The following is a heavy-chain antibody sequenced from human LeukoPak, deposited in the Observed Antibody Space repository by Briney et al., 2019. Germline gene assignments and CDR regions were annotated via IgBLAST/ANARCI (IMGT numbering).Heavy chain of an antibody. Sequence: SETLSLTCTVSGGAITDGNHYWSWTRQHPGGGLEWIGSIYHSGSTYYNPSLKSRVTISVDTSKNQFSLKLSSVTAADTAVYYCARAGDGSGSYYYFQHWGQGTLVTVSS. CDR1: GGAITDGNHY. V-gene: IGHV4-39*07. J-gene: IGHJ1*01. D-gene: IGHD3-10*01. CDR3: ARAGDGSGSYYYFQH. CDR2: IYHSGST.